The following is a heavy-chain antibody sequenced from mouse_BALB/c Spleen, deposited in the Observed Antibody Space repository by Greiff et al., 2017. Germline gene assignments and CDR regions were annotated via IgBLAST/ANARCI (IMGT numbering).Heavy chain of an antibody. CDR2: INPSTGYT. Sequence: QVQLQQSGAELAKPGASVKMSCKASGYTFTSYWMHWVKQRPGQGLEWIGYINPSTGYTEYNQKFKDKATLTADKSSSTAYMQLSSLTSEDSAVYYCATYGNYPYYAMDYWGQGTSVTVSS. J-gene: IGHJ4*01. D-gene: IGHD2-1*01. V-gene: IGHV1-7*01. CDR3: ATYGNYPYYAMDY. CDR1: GYTFTSYW.